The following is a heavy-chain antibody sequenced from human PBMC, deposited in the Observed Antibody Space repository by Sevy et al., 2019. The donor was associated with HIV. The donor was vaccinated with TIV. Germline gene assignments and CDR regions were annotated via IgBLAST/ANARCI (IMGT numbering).Heavy chain of an antibody. V-gene: IGHV3-30*18. D-gene: IGHD5-12*01. Sequence: GGSLRLSCAASGFTFSSYGMHWVRQAPGKGLEWVAVISYDGSNKYYAGSVKGRFTISRDNSKNTLYLQMNSLRAEDTAVYYCAKEGLATALDYWGQGTLVTVSS. J-gene: IGHJ4*02. CDR2: ISYDGSNK. CDR1: GFTFSSYG. CDR3: AKEGLATALDY.